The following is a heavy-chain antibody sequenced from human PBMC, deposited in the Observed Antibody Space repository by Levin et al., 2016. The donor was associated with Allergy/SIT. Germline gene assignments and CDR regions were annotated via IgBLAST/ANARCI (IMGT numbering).Heavy chain of an antibody. CDR3: ARDVIRATADGFDI. Sequence: GESLKISCVASGFTFNFYALSWVRQAPGKGLEWVAGFTGTSTRTYYADSVRGRFTISRDNPKNTLYLQMNSLSAEDTATYYCARDVIRATADGFDIWGQGTVVTVSS. V-gene: IGHV3-23*01. CDR1: GFTFNFYA. CDR2: FTGTSTRT. D-gene: IGHD1-1*01. J-gene: IGHJ3*02.